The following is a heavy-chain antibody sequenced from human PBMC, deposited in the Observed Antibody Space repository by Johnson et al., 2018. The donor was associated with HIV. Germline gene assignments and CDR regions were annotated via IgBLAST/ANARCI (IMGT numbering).Heavy chain of an antibody. CDR3: ARAKLGGFFDL. D-gene: IGHD7-27*01. J-gene: IGHJ3*01. V-gene: IGHV3-33*08. CDR1: GFTVSSNY. CDR2: IWYDGNNK. Sequence: QVQLVESGGGVVQPGRSLRLSCAASGFTVSSNYMSWVRQAPGKGLEWVAIIWYDGNNKYYADSVKGRFTISRDNSKNSLFLQIDTLIAEDTAVYYCARAKLGGFFDLWGQGTMVTVSS.